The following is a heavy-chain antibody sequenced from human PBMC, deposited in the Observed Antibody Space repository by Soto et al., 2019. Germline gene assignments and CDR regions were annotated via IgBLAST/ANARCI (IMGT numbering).Heavy chain of an antibody. CDR3: ARSSSWYRGWFDP. J-gene: IGHJ5*02. V-gene: IGHV4-34*01. CDR2: INHSGST. Sequence: QVQLQQWGAGLLKPSETLSLTCAVYGGSFSGYYWSWIRQPPGKGLEWIGEINHSGSTNYNPSLKSRVTISVDTSKNHFSLKLSSVTAADTAVYYCARSSSWYRGWFDPWGQGTLVTVSS. CDR1: GGSFSGYY. D-gene: IGHD6-13*01.